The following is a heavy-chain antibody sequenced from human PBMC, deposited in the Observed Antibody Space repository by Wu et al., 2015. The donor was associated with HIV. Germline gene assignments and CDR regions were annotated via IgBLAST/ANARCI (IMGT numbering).Heavy chain of an antibody. Sequence: QVQLVQSGAEVKKPGASVKVSCKTSRYMFTNDYMHWVRQAPGQGLEWMGWIYPNSGGTKYAQKFQGRVAMTLDTSISTIYMELTRLTSDDTAVYYCVRAAVLIATSPVVGFDYWGQGTLVTVSS. CDR1: RYMFTNDY. CDR3: VRAAVLIATSPVVGFDY. J-gene: IGHJ4*02. CDR2: IYPNSGGT. V-gene: IGHV1-2*02. D-gene: IGHD2-21*01.